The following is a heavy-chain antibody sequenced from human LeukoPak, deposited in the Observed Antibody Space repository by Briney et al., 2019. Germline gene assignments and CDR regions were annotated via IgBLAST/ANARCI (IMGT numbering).Heavy chain of an antibody. CDR3: ARDLEIRPMITFGGV. D-gene: IGHD3-16*01. J-gene: IGHJ4*02. CDR1: GFTFSDYY. Sequence: GRSLRLSCAASGFTFSDYYMSWIRQAPGKGLGWVSYISSSGSTIYYADSVKGRFTISRDNAKNSLYLQMNSLRAEDTAVYYCARDLEIRPMITFGGVWGQGTLVTVSS. V-gene: IGHV3-11*04. CDR2: ISSSGSTI.